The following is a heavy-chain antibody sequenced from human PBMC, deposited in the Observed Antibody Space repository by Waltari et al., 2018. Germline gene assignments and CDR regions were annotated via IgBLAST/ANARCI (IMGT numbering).Heavy chain of an antibody. CDR3: AREYVEGSYGPFSFGRAFDI. Sequence: EVQLVESGGGLVQPGGSLRLSCAASGFTVSSNYMSWVRQAPGKGLEWVSVIYSGGSTYYADSVKGRFTISRDNSKNTLYLQMNSLRAEDTAVYYCAREYVEGSYGPFSFGRAFDIWGQGTMVTVSS. J-gene: IGHJ3*02. CDR2: IYSGGST. D-gene: IGHD3-16*01. V-gene: IGHV3-66*02. CDR1: GFTVSSNY.